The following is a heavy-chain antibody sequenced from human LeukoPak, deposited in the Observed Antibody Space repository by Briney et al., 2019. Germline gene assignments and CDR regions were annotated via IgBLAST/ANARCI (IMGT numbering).Heavy chain of an antibody. CDR2: IKQEGSEK. Sequence: GGSLRLSCAASGFTFSSYWMSWVRQAPGKGLQWVANIKQEGSEKYYVDSVKGRFNISRDNAKNSLYLQLNSLSAEDTAVYYCPRGQGSDWYRYFDYWRQGTLVTVSS. D-gene: IGHD6-13*01. CDR1: GFTFSSYW. J-gene: IGHJ4*02. CDR3: PRGQGSDWYRYFDY. V-gene: IGHV3-7*01.